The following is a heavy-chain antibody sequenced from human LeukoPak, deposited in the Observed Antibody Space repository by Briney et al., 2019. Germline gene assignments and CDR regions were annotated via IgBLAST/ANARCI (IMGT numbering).Heavy chain of an antibody. CDR2: INPSGGST. Sequence: ASVKVSCKASGYTFTSYYMHWVRQAPGQGLEWMGIINPSGGSTSYAQKFQGRVTMTRDTSTSTVYMELSSLRSEDTAVYYCARDGPRGYSYGYNAFDIWGQATMVTVFS. V-gene: IGHV1-46*01. D-gene: IGHD5-18*01. CDR3: ARDGPRGYSYGYNAFDI. J-gene: IGHJ3*02. CDR1: GYTFTSYY.